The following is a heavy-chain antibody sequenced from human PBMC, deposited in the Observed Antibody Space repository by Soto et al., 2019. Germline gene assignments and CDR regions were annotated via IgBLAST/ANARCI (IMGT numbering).Heavy chain of an antibody. V-gene: IGHV4-38-2*02. D-gene: IGHD2-15*01. CDR3: ARTDNVGYYEY. CDR1: GDSISSGYY. J-gene: IGHJ4*02. CDR2: IYHTGTI. Sequence: PSETLSLTCTVSGDSISSGYYWAWIRQSPGKGLEWIGSIYHTGTIYYNPSLKSRVTISVDTPKNQFFLTLSSVTAADSAMFCCARTDNVGYYEYCGQGTLVTVSS.